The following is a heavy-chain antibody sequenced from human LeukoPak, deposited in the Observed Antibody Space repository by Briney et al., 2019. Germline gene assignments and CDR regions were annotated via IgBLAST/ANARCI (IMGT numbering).Heavy chain of an antibody. Sequence: GGSLRLSCAASGFTFSGSGMSWVRQAPGKGLEWISSSGDSDGSTYYADSLKGRFTISRDNSKDTLYLQMNNLRAEDTAVYYCAKGGCRGTCNPLAYWGQGALVAVSP. CDR1: GFTFSGSG. CDR3: AKGGCRGTCNPLAY. V-gene: IGHV3-23*01. J-gene: IGHJ4*02. D-gene: IGHD2-15*01. CDR2: SGDSDGST.